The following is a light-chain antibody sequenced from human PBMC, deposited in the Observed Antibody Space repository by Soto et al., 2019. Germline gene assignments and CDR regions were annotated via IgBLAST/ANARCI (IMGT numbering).Light chain of an antibody. CDR3: AAWDDSLNGPV. CDR1: SSNIGSKT. CDR2: SNN. Sequence: QSVLTQPPSASGTPGQRVTISWSGSSSNIGSKTVNWYQQLPGTAPKLLIYSNNQRPSGVPDRFSGSKSGTSASLAISGLQSEDEADYHCAAWDDSLNGPVFGGGTKVTGL. J-gene: IGLJ3*02. V-gene: IGLV1-44*01.